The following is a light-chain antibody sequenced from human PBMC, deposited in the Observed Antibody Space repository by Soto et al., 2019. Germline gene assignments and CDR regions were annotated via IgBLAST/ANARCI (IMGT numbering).Light chain of an antibody. J-gene: IGLJ2*01. CDR1: SSDIGGYNY. CDR3: SSYTSSSTLVI. V-gene: IGLV2-14*01. CDR2: DVS. Sequence: QSALTQPASVSGSPGQSITISCTGTSSDIGGYNYVSWYQQHPGKAPKLIIYDVSHRPSGISNRFSGSKSGNTASLTISGLQAEDEADYYCSSYTSSSTLVIFGGGTQLTVL.